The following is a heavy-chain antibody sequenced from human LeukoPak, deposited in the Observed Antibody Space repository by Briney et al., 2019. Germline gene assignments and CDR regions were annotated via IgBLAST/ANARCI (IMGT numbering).Heavy chain of an antibody. CDR3: VRQPPGVYDTTQNWFDP. CDR1: GYSFPSYW. D-gene: IGHD3-22*01. V-gene: IGHV5-10-1*01. J-gene: IGHJ5*02. CDR2: IAPSDSYT. Sequence: GESLKISCKGSGYSFPSYWITWVRQVPGKGLEWMGRIAPSDSYTNYNPSFEGHVTMEKSITTVYLQWSSLKASDTAMYYCVRQPPGVYDTTQNWFDPWGQGTLVTVSS.